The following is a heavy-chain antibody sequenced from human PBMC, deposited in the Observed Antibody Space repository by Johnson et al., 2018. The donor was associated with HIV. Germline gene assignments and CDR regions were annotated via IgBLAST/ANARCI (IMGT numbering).Heavy chain of an antibody. Sequence: QVQLVESGGGVVQPGGSLRLSCAASGFTFSNYGMHWVRQAPGKGLEWVAFIRYDGSNKYYADSVKGRFTISRDNSKNTMYLQMNSLRAEDTAVYYCATRGTFWSVYYDAFDIRGQGTMVTVSS. CDR3: ATRGTFWSVYYDAFDI. CDR1: GFTFSNYG. V-gene: IGHV3-30*02. CDR2: IRYDGSNK. D-gene: IGHD3-3*01. J-gene: IGHJ3*02.